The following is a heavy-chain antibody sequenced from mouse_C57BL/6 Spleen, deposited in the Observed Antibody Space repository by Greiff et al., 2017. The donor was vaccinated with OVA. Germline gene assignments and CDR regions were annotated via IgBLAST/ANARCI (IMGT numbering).Heavy chain of an antibody. CDR1: GYTFTDYY. CDR2: INPNNGGT. V-gene: IGHV1-26*01. Sequence: EVQLQQSGPELVKPGASVKISCKASGYTFTDYYMNWVKQSHGKSLEWIGDINPNNGGTSYNQKFKGKATLTVDKSSSTAYMELRSLTSEDSAVYYCALTTVVAEAYWGQGTLVTVSA. CDR3: ALTTVVAEAY. J-gene: IGHJ3*01. D-gene: IGHD1-1*01.